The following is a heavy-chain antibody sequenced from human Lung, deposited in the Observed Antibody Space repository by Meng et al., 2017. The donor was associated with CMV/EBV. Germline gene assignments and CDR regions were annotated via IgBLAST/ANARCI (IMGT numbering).Heavy chain of an antibody. CDR2: ISHERNNE. V-gene: IGHV3-30*04. D-gene: IGHD2-15*01. Sequence: GESLKISCAVSGFSFSTYAMHWVRQAPGKGLEWIASISHERNNEYYADSVKVRFTISRDNSKNSLYLQMNSLRIEETAVYYCARAHRATWYYIDYWGQGTLVTVSS. CDR1: GFSFSTYA. J-gene: IGHJ4*02. CDR3: ARAHRATWYYIDY.